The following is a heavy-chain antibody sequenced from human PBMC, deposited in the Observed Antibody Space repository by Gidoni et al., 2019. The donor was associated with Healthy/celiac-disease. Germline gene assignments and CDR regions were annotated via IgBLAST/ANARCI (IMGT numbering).Heavy chain of an antibody. CDR1: GFTGSSNY. D-gene: IGHD5-18*01. J-gene: IGHJ4*02. CDR2: IYSGGST. CDR3: ESIRRGYSYGSDY. Sequence: EVQLVTSGGGLIQPGGSLRLPCPASGFTGSSNYMSWVRQAPGKGLEWVSVIYSGGSTYYADSVKGRFTISRDNSKNTLYLQMNSLRAEDTAVYYCESIRRGYSYGSDYWGQGTLVTVSS. V-gene: IGHV3-53*01.